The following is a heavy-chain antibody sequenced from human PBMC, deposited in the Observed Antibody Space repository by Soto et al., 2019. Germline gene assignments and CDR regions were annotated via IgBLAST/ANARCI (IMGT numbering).Heavy chain of an antibody. J-gene: IGHJ3*01. CDR1: GYTFFKYF. Sequence: GASVKVSCKASGYTFFKYFIHWVRQAPGQGLEWIGIINPSRGSATYGPIFQGRVSLTTDVPTSTVYMELSSLRSEDTAIYYCARPLIGNTIDLWGQGTSVTVS. V-gene: IGHV1-46*01. CDR2: INPSRGSA. D-gene: IGHD1-7*01. CDR3: ARPLIGNTIDL.